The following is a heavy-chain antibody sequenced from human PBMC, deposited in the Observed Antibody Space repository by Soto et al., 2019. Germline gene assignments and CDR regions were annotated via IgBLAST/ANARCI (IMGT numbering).Heavy chain of an antibody. CDR3: AREVGLGITMVRGSDYYGMDV. CDR1: GGSFSGYY. D-gene: IGHD3-10*01. Sequence: PSETLSLTCAVYGGSFSGYYWSWIRQPPGKGLEWIGEINHSGSTNYNPSLKSRVTISVDTSKNQFSLKLSSVTAADTAVYYCAREVGLGITMVRGSDYYGMDVWGQGTTVTAP. CDR2: INHSGST. J-gene: IGHJ6*02. V-gene: IGHV4-34*01.